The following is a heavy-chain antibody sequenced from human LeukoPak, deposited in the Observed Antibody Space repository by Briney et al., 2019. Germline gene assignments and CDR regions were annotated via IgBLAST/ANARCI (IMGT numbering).Heavy chain of an antibody. CDR1: GFTFSGYS. D-gene: IGHD4-17*01. Sequence: GGSLRLSCAASGFTFSGYSMNWVRQGPGKGLEWVSSISSSSSYIYYADSVKGRFTISRDNAKNSLYLQMNSLRAEDTAVYYCARDTPTVTLLFDYWGQGTLVTVSS. V-gene: IGHV3-21*01. CDR3: ARDTPTVTLLFDY. J-gene: IGHJ4*02. CDR2: ISSSSSYI.